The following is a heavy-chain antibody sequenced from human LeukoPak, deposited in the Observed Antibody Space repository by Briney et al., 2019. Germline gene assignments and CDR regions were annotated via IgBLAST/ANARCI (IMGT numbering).Heavy chain of an antibody. J-gene: IGHJ4*02. V-gene: IGHV4-61*02. CDR2: IYNSGST. Sequence: PSQTLSLTCTVSGASTSSGLYYWNWFRQPAGKGLEYIGRIYNSGSTNYNPSLKSRVTISVDTSQNQFSLKLSSVTAADTAVYYCARDRALGSGKYYFDYWGQGTLVTVSA. D-gene: IGHD3-16*01. CDR1: GASTSSGLYY. CDR3: ARDRALGSGKYYFDY.